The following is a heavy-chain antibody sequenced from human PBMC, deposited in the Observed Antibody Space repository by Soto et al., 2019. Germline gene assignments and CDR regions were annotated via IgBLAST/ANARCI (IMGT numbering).Heavy chain of an antibody. CDR2: ISYDGSNK. V-gene: IGHV3-30-3*01. D-gene: IGHD5-18*01. CDR1: GFTFSSYA. Sequence: QVQLVESGGGVVQPGRSLRLSCAASGFTFSSYAMHWVRQAPGKGLEWVAVISYDGSNKYYADSVKGRFTISRDNSKNTLYLQXXSLXXEDTAVYYCARTQYSYGSLGYYYYGMDVWGQGTTVTVSS. CDR3: ARTQYSYGSLGYYYYGMDV. J-gene: IGHJ6*02.